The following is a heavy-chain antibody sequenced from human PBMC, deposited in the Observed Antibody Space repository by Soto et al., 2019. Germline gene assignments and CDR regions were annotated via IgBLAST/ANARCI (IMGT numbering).Heavy chain of an antibody. Sequence: SDTLSLTCTVSGGSISSYYWSWIRQPPGKGLEWIGYIYYSGSTNYNPSLKSRVTISVDTSKNQFSLKLSSVTAADTAVYYCARATLYSGYDIDYWGQGTLVTVSS. D-gene: IGHD5-12*01. CDR3: ARATLYSGYDIDY. J-gene: IGHJ4*02. CDR2: IYYSGST. V-gene: IGHV4-59*01. CDR1: GGSISSYY.